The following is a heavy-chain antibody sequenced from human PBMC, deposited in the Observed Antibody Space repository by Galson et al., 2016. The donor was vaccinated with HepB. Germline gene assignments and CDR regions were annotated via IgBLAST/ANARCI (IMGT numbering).Heavy chain of an antibody. D-gene: IGHD5/OR15-5a*01. J-gene: IGHJ4*02. V-gene: IGHV6-1*01. CDR1: GDSVSSNSAA. Sequence: CAISGDSVSSNSAAWNWIRQSPSRGLEWLGRTYSRSQWYTDSAAFVKSRITITPDTAKNQFSLQLNSVTPEDTAVYYCARVVGRGVYDGRFDYWGQGILVTVSS. CDR3: ARVVGRGVYDGRFDY. CDR2: TYSRSQWYT.